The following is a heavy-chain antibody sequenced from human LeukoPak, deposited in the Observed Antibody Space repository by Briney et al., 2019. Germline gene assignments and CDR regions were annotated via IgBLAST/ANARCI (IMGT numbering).Heavy chain of an antibody. V-gene: IGHV3-48*01. J-gene: IGHJ4*02. CDR3: ARERTLGY. Sequence: GSLRLSCAASGFTFSSYAMSWVRQAPGKGLEWVSYISSSSSTIYYADSVKGRFTISRDNAKNSLYLQMNSLRAEDTAVYYCARERTLGYWGQGALVTVSS. D-gene: IGHD3/OR15-3a*01. CDR1: GFTFSSYA. CDR2: ISSSSSTI.